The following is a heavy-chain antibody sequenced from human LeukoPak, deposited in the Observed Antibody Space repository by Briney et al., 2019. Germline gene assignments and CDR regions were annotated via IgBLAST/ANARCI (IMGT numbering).Heavy chain of an antibody. Sequence: ASVKVSCKASGYTFTSYGISWVRQAPGQGLEWMGWISACNGNTNYAQKLQGRVTMTTDTSTSTAYMELRSLRSDDTAVYYCARYSAAAAPRDFDYWGQGTLVTVSS. CDR3: ARYSAAAAPRDFDY. CDR2: ISACNGNT. J-gene: IGHJ4*02. D-gene: IGHD6-13*01. V-gene: IGHV1-18*01. CDR1: GYTFTSYG.